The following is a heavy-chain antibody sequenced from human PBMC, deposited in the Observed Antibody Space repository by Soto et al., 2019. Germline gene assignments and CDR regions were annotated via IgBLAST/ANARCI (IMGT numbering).Heavy chain of an antibody. D-gene: IGHD3-9*01. CDR1: GFTFSSYA. CDR3: ARLGFEYDTSTPYYNVLHYYGVDV. J-gene: IGHJ6*02. Sequence: GGSLRLSCAASGFTFSSYAMSWVRQAPGKGLEWVSAISGSGGSTYYADSVKGRFTISRDNSKNTLYLQMNSLKASDTAKYYCARLGFEYDTSTPYYNVLHYYGVDVWGQGTTVTVSS. V-gene: IGHV3-23*01. CDR2: ISGSGGST.